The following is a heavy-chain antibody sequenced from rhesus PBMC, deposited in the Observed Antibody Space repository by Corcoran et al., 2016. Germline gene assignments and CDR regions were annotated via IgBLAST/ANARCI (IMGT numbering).Heavy chain of an antibody. D-gene: IGHD4-23*01. V-gene: IGHV4-160*01. CDR3: AREGPNTVTTRFGFDY. J-gene: IGHJ4*01. CDR2: IYGSGGST. Sequence: QVQLQESGPGLVQPSATLSLPCAVSGGSITSNYWCWIRQAPGKGREWIGRIYGSGGSTDYNPSLKSRVTISTDTSKNQFSLKLSAVTAADTAVYYCAREGPNTVTTRFGFDYWGQGVLVTVSS. CDR1: GGSITSNY.